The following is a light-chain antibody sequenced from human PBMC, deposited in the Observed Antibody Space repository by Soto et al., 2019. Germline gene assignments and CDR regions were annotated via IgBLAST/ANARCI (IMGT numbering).Light chain of an antibody. J-gene: IGLJ3*02. Sequence: QSVLTQPASVSGSPGQSITISCTGTSSDVGGYNYVSWYQQLPGKAPKLMIYDVSNRPSGVSNRFSGSKSGNTASLTISGLQPEDEADYYCSSYTSSSTWVFGGGTQLTVL. CDR2: DVS. CDR3: SSYTSSSTWV. CDR1: SSDVGGYNY. V-gene: IGLV2-14*01.